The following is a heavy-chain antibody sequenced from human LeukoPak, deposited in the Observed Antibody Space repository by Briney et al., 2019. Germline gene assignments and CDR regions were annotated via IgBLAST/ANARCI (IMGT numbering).Heavy chain of an antibody. J-gene: IGHJ4*02. V-gene: IGHV3-20*04. CDR2: LNWNGDNT. Sequence: GGSLRLSXAASGFTFDDHGMSWVRQAPGKGLEWVSALNWNGDNTGYADSVKGRFTISRDNAKKSLYLQMNSLTAEDTAFYYCAREEGPYFDCWGQGTLVTVSS. CDR3: AREEGPYFDC. CDR1: GFTFDDHG.